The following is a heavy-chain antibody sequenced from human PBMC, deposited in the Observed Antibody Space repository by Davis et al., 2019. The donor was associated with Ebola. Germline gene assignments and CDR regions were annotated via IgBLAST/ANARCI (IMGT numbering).Heavy chain of an antibody. J-gene: IGHJ6*02. V-gene: IGHV3-33*06. D-gene: IGHD3-3*01. CDR3: AKDGSYDFWSGYYTGIYYYYGMDV. CDR2: IWYDGSNK. CDR1: GFTFSSYG. Sequence: PGGSLRLSCAASGFTFSSYGMHWVRQAPGKGLEWVAVIWYDGSNKYYADSVKGRFTISRDNAKNSLYLQMNSLRAEDTAVYYCAKDGSYDFWSGYYTGIYYYYGMDVWGQGTTVTVSS.